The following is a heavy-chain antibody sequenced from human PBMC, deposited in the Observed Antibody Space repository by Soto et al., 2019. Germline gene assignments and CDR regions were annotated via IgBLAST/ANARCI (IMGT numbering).Heavy chain of an antibody. Sequence: QVQLQESGPGLGKPSGTLSLTCAVSGGSISSGTWWSWVRQPPGRGLEWIGEIYHSGSPNYKPSLKSRVTMSVDQSKNLFSRRLSSVTGADSAIYYWARRVPAAPNWFDPWGQGTLVTVSS. D-gene: IGHD2-2*01. CDR1: GGSISSGTW. J-gene: IGHJ5*02. V-gene: IGHV4-4*02. CDR2: IYHSGSP. CDR3: ARRVPAAPNWFDP.